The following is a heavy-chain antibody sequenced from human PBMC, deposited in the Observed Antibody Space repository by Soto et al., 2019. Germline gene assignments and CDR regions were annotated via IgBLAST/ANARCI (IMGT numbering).Heavy chain of an antibody. J-gene: IGHJ6*02. Sequence: QVQLQQWGAGLLKPSETLSLTCAVYGGSFSGYYWSWIRQPPGKGLEWIGEINHSGSTNYNPSLKSRVTISVVTSKNQVSPKLRCVTPAGTAVVYWGEGVRGGDYYYYGMDVWGQGTTVTVSS. V-gene: IGHV4-34*01. D-gene: IGHD3-10*02. CDR1: GGSFSGYY. CDR2: INHSGST. CDR3: GEGVRGGDYYYYGMDV.